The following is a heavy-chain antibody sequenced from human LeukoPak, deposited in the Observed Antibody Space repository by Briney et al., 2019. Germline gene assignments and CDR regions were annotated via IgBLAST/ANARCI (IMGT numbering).Heavy chain of an antibody. J-gene: IGHJ5*02. CDR1: GDTFIRYG. Sequence: ASVKVSCKASGDTFIRYGISWVRQAPGQGLEWMGWISTGNGNTNYGQKFQGRVTMTTDTSTGTGYMELRSLRSDDAAMYYCARDRAVAGENWFDPWGQGTLVTVSS. V-gene: IGHV1-18*01. D-gene: IGHD6-19*01. CDR2: ISTGNGNT. CDR3: ARDRAVAGENWFDP.